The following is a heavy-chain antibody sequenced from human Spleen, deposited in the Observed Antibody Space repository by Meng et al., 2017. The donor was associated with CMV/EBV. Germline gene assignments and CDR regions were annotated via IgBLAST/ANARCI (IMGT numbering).Heavy chain of an antibody. CDR2: INHSGST. D-gene: IGHD3-3*01. Sequence: GSLRLSCTVSGGSISSSSYYWGWIRQSPGKGLEWIGEINHSGSTNYNPSLKSRVTISVDTSKNQFSLKLSSVTAADTAVYYCARGPLHYDFWSGYYKPYYYGMDVWGQGTTVTVSS. J-gene: IGHJ6*02. CDR1: GGSISSSSYY. V-gene: IGHV4-39*07. CDR3: ARGPLHYDFWSGYYKPYYYGMDV.